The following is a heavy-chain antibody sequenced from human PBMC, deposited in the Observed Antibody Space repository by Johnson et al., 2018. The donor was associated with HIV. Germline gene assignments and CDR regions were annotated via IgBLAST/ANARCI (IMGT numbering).Heavy chain of an antibody. D-gene: IGHD5-24*01. CDR1: GFTVSSNY. Sequence: VQLVESGGGLVQPGGSLRLSCAASGFTVSSNYMSWVRQAPGTGLEWVANIKQGGSEKYYVDSVKGRFSISRDNSKNTLYLQMNSLRAEDTAVYYCAREFVGYNGFDIWGQGTMVTVSS. CDR3: AREFVGYNGFDI. CDR2: IKQGGSEK. V-gene: IGHV3-7*01. J-gene: IGHJ3*02.